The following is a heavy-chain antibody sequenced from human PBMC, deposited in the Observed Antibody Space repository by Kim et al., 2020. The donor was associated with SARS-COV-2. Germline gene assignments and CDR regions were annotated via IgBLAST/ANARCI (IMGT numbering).Heavy chain of an antibody. CDR3: ARGRIAAAGRSGMDV. V-gene: IGHV1-3*01. Sequence: QKFKGRVTITRDTSASTAYMELSSLRSEDTAVYYCARGRIAAAGRSGMDVWGQGTTVTVSS. D-gene: IGHD6-13*01. J-gene: IGHJ6*02.